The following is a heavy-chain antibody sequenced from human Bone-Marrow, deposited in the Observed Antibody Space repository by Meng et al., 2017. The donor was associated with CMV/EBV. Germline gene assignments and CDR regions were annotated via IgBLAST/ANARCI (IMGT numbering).Heavy chain of an antibody. D-gene: IGHD2-2*01. CDR1: GGSFNSYY. J-gene: IGHJ6*02. V-gene: IGHV4-34*01. CDR3: ARGKGSTPRSKLLGSRRARDQYYGMDV. Sequence: GSLKISCAVFGGSFNSYYWNWIRQPPGKGLEWIGAVSHSGNANYNPSLKSRVTISVDTSKTQFTVKFTSVTAADTAVYYCARGKGSTPRSKLLGSRRARDQYYGMDVWGQGTTVTVSS. CDR2: VSHSGNA.